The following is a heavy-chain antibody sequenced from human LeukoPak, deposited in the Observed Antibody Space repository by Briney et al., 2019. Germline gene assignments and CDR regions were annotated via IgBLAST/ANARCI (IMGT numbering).Heavy chain of an antibody. CDR2: ISPDNGNT. V-gene: IGHV1-18*01. CDR1: GYTFSSYV. J-gene: IGHJ4*02. Sequence: SVKVSCKASGYTFSSYVINWVRQAPGQGLEWMGRISPDNGNTNYAQKLQGRVTMTTDTSTSTAYMELRSLRSDDTAVYYCARDLYAGVLTYWGQGTLVTVSS. D-gene: IGHD2-21*02. CDR3: ARDLYAGVLTY.